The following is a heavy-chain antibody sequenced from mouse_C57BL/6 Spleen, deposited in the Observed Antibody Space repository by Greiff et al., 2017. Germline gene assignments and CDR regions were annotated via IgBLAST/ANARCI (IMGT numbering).Heavy chain of an antibody. CDR2: INPYNGGT. CDR1: GYTFTDYY. CDR3: ARGGIYYGSSYRGYAMDY. D-gene: IGHD1-1*01. J-gene: IGHJ4*01. Sequence: EVQLQQSGPVLVKPGASVKMSCKASGYTFTDYYMNWVKQSHGKSLEWIGVINPYNGGTSYNQKFKGKATLTVDKSSSTAYMELNSLTSEDSAVYYCARGGIYYGSSYRGYAMDYWGQGTSVTVAS. V-gene: IGHV1-19*01.